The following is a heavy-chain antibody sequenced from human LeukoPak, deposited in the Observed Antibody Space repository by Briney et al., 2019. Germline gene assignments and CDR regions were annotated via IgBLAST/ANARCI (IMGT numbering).Heavy chain of an antibody. CDR2: IYYSGST. CDR3: ARHVSCNSTSCYTGGSYFDY. V-gene: IGHV4-59*08. J-gene: IGHJ4*02. CDR1: GGSISSYY. Sequence: SETLSLTCTVSGGSISSYYWSWIRQPPGKGLEWIGYIYYSGSTNYNPSLKSRVTISVDTSKNQFSLKLSSVTAADTAVYYCARHVSCNSTSCYTGGSYFDYWGQGTLVTVSS. D-gene: IGHD2-2*02.